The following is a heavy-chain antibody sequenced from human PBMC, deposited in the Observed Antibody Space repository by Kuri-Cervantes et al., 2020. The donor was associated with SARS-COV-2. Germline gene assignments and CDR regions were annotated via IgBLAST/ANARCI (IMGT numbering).Heavy chain of an antibody. Sequence: GGSLRLSCAASGFTFSGHWIHWVRQAPGKGLEWVAIISYDGTNKYYADSVKGRFTVSRDNSKNTLYLQMNRLRAEDTAVYYCARDGLLIAVTDSGARDHFDHWGQGTLVTVSS. V-gene: IGHV3-30*03. J-gene: IGHJ4*02. CDR3: ARDGLLIAVTDSGARDHFDH. D-gene: IGHD4-11*01. CDR1: GFTFSGHW. CDR2: ISYDGTNK.